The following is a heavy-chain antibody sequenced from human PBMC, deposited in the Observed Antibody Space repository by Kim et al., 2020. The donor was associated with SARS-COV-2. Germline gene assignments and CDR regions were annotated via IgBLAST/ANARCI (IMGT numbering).Heavy chain of an antibody. CDR1: GGYITTYY. Sequence: SETLSLTCTVYGGYITTYYWSWIRQSPGRGLEWIGYVHFDGSTNHNPSLMSRVTISLDTSNSRFSLKLTSVTAADTAVYFCSSEGTGSFDYWGQGTLVTVS. CDR3: SSEGTGSFDY. J-gene: IGHJ4*02. V-gene: IGHV4-59*01. D-gene: IGHD3-9*01. CDR2: VHFDGST.